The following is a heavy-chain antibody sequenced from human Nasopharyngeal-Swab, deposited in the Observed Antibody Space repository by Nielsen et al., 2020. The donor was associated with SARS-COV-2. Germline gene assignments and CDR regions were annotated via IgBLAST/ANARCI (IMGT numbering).Heavy chain of an antibody. D-gene: IGHD2-2*01. J-gene: IGHJ6*02. V-gene: IGHV4-4*02. CDR2: IYHSGST. CDR3: ASVLGYCSSTSCYYYYGMDV. Sequence: WIRQPPGKGLEWIGEIYHSGSTNYNPSLKSRVTISVDKSKNQFSLKLSSVTAADTAVYYCASVLGYCSSTSCYYYYGMDVWGQGTTVT.